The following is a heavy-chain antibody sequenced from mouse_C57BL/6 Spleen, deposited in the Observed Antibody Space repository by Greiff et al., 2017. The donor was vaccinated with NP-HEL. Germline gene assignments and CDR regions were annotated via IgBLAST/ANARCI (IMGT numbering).Heavy chain of an antibody. CDR3: AGRRWLLRWYFDV. Sequence: EVQLQQSGPELVKPGASVKMPCKASGYTFTDYNMDWVKQSPGKSLEWIGDINPNNGGTIYNQKFKGKATLTVDKSSSTAYMELRSLTSEDTAVYYCAGRRWLLRWYFDVWGTGTTVTVSS. CDR1: GYTFTDYN. CDR2: INPNNGGT. V-gene: IGHV1-18*01. J-gene: IGHJ1*03. D-gene: IGHD2-3*01.